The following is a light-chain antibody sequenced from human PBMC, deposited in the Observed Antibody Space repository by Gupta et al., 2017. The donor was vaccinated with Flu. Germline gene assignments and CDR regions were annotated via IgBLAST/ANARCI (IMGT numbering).Light chain of an antibody. CDR3: QQGDSIPQT. CDR1: QSIASY. J-gene: IGKJ2*01. CDR2: GAT. Sequence: DIQLTQSPSSLSAPVGDRVTITCRASQSIASYLNWYQQKPGKAPNLLIYGATSLQDGVSSRFSGSGSGTXFSLTIXSLQPEDFANYFCQQGDSIPQTFGXGTKLE. V-gene: IGKV1-39*01.